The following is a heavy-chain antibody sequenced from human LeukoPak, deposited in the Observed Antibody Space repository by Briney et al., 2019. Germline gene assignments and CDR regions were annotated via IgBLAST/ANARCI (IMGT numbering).Heavy chain of an antibody. CDR1: GFTFDDYA. V-gene: IGHV3-9*01. CDR3: ARGVDSRYFDY. J-gene: IGHJ4*02. D-gene: IGHD5-12*01. Sequence: GGSLRLSCAASGFTFDDYAMHWVRQAPGKGLEWVSGISWNSGSIGYADSVKGRFTISRDNAKNSLYLQMNSLRAEDTAVYYCARGVDSRYFDYWGQGTLVTVSS. CDR2: ISWNSGSI.